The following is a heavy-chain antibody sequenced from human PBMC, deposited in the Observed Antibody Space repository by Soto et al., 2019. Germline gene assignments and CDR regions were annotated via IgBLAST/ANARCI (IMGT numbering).Heavy chain of an antibody. CDR1: GFSFSISP. J-gene: IGHJ4*02. Sequence: QVQLVESGGGVVQPGRSLRLSCAASGFSFSISPMHWVRQAPGKGPEWVALISYDGTNKFYADYVKGRFTISRDNSKSTLYLQVDRRRPEDAAVYYCARDPKTSGGQNWAFNYFDSWGQGTLVTVSS. V-gene: IGHV3-30-3*01. CDR3: ARDPKTSGGQNWAFNYFDS. CDR2: ISYDGTNK. D-gene: IGHD7-27*01.